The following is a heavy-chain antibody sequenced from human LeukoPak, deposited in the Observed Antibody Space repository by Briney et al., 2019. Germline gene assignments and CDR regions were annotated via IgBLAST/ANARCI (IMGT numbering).Heavy chain of an antibody. CDR3: ARENNDYGGKKAFDY. Sequence: SQTLSLTCAVSGGSSRSGDYFWSWIRPPPGQGLEWIGHIHYSGNTYYNPSLKSRVSISVDTSKNQFSLKLSSVTAADTAVYYCARENNDYGGKKAFDYWGQGTLVTVSS. J-gene: IGHJ4*02. CDR2: IHYSGNT. V-gene: IGHV4-30-4*01. D-gene: IGHD4-23*01. CDR1: GGSSRSGDYF.